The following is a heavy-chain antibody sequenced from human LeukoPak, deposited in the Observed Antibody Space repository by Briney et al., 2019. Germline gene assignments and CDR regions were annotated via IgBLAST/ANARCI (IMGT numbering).Heavy chain of an antibody. V-gene: IGHV1-8*03. Sequence: GASVKVSCKASGYTFTSYDINWVRQATGQGLEWMGWMNPNTGNTGYAQKFQGRVTITRNTSISTAYMELSSLRSEDTVVYYCAREGAAAGRYFDYWGQGTLVTVSS. CDR1: GYTFTSYD. CDR2: MNPNTGNT. CDR3: AREGAAAGRYFDY. J-gene: IGHJ4*02. D-gene: IGHD6-13*01.